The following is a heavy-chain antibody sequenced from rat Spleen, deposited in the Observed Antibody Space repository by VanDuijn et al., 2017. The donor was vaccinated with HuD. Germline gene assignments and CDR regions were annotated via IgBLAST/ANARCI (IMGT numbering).Heavy chain of an antibody. D-gene: IGHD1-3*01. V-gene: IGHV2-1*01. J-gene: IGHJ2*01. CDR1: GFSLTSNS. CDR2: IWSGGST. Sequence: QVQLKESGPGLVQPSQTLSLTCTVSGFSLTSNSVSWVRQPPVKGLEWMGAIWSGGSTDYNSALKSRLSISRDTSKSQIFLKMNSLQTEDTAMYFCAKHGNYGSYVGYFDYWGQGVMVTVSS. CDR3: AKHGNYGSYVGYFDY.